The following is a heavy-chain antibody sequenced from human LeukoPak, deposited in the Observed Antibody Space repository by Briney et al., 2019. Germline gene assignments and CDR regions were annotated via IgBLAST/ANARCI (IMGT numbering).Heavy chain of an antibody. CDR1: GFTFSNYA. D-gene: IGHD1-26*01. V-gene: IGHV3-23*01. CDR2: ISGITTNT. J-gene: IGHJ3*02. Sequence: GGSLRLSCAASGFTFSNYAMSWVRQAPGKGLEWVSLISGITTNTYYADSVKGRFTISRDNSKNTLNLQMNGLRAEDTVGEYWAKHRLVGGTRGAYAFDIWGRGTMVTVSS. CDR3: AKHRLVGGTRGAYAFDI.